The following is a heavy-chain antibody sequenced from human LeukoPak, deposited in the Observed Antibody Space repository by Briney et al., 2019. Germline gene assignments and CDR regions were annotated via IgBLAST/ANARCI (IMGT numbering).Heavy chain of an antibody. Sequence: QPGRSLRLSCAASGFTFSNYGMHWVRQAPGKGLEWVAIIYYDGNKKIYSDSVQDRFTISRDNSKNTLDLQMNSLRAEDTAVYYCARDYDSSGQIRDYWGQGTLVTVSS. V-gene: IGHV3-33*01. D-gene: IGHD3-22*01. CDR3: ARDYDSSGQIRDY. CDR1: GFTFSNYG. CDR2: IYYDGNKK. J-gene: IGHJ4*02.